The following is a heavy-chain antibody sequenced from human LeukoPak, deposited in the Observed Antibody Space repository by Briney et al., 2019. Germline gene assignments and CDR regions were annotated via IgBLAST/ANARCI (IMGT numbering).Heavy chain of an antibody. CDR2: ISGSGGST. V-gene: IGHV3-23*01. CDR1: GFTFSSYA. Sequence: GGSLRLSCAASGFTFSSYAMSWVRQAPGKGLEWVSAISGSGGSTYYADSVKGRFTISRDNSENTLYLQMNSLRAEDTAVYYCAKTEGPYYYYGMDVWGQGTTVTVSS. CDR3: AKTEGPYYYYGMDV. J-gene: IGHJ6*02.